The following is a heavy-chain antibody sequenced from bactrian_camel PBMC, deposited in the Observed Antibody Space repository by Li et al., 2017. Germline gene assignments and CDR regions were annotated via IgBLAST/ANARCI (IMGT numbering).Heavy chain of an antibody. CDR3: TKDRSYGTRNWAQST. Sequence: HVQLVESGGGSVQFGGSLRLSCAATGVTYRTYFTAWFRQAPGKEREGVAAIEPDGTPKYADSVKGRFSISRDNARNTLYLQMNSLKPEDTAMYYCTKDRSYGTRNWAQSTRGQGTQVT. CDR1: GVTYRTYF. CDR2: IEPDGTP. J-gene: IGHJ4*01. D-gene: IGHD7*01. V-gene: IGHV3S1*01.